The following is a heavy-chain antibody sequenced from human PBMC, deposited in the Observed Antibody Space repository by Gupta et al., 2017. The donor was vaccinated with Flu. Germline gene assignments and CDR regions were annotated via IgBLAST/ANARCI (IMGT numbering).Heavy chain of an antibody. CDR2: TLRTGRG. D-gene: IGHD4/OR15-4a*01. CDR3: ARWFLGYGAFLVNKFDS. V-gene: IGHV4-39*01. CDR1: GGSVDTETYF. J-gene: IGHJ4*02. Sequence: QLVLQESGPGQVKPAETLSLACTVTGGSVDTETYFWGWIRQPPGKGLEWIGGTLRTGRGYYNPSRKWRVTLSVDIFKNQFPLSLRSVTSDDKAVYYCARWFLGYGAFLVNKFDSWGQGILVPVS.